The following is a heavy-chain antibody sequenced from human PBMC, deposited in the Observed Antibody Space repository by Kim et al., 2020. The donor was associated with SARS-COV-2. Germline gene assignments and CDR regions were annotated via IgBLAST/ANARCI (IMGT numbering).Heavy chain of an antibody. Sequence: SETLSLTCTVSGGSISSSSYYWGWIRQPPGKGLEWIGSIYYSGSTYYNPSLKSRVTISVDTSKNQFSLKLSSVTAADTAVYYCARAAYYYDSSGYSYYFDYWGQGTLVTVSS. CDR1: GGSISSSSYY. D-gene: IGHD3-22*01. CDR3: ARAAYYYDSSGYSYYFDY. V-gene: IGHV4-39*07. CDR2: IYYSGST. J-gene: IGHJ4*02.